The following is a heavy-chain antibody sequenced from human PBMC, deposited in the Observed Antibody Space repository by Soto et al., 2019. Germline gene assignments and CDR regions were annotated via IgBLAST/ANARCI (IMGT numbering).Heavy chain of an antibody. Sequence: VGSLRLSCAASGFTFRNYAMSWVRQAPGKGLEWVSAFSGSNTNTYYADPVKGRFTISRDNSKNTLYLQMNSLRAEDTALYYCAKGAKWELPLDYWGQGTLVTVSS. CDR1: GFTFRNYA. V-gene: IGHV3-23*01. J-gene: IGHJ4*02. D-gene: IGHD1-26*01. CDR3: AKGAKWELPLDY. CDR2: FSGSNTNT.